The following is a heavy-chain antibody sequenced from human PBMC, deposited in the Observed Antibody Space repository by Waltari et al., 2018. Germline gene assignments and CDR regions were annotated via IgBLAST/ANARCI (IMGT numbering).Heavy chain of an antibody. Sequence: QVQLVQSGAEVKKPGASVKVSCTASGDTFTGYYMHWGRPATGQGLEWMGWINPNSGGTNYAQKFQGRVTMTRDTSISTAYMELSRLRSDDTAVYYCARPLHLGPWGAFDIWGQGTMVTVSS. J-gene: IGHJ3*02. CDR2: INPNSGGT. CDR1: GDTFTGYY. D-gene: IGHD3-16*01. CDR3: ARPLHLGPWGAFDI. V-gene: IGHV1-2*02.